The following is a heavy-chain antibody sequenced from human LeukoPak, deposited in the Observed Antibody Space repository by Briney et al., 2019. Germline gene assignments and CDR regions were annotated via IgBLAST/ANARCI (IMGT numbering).Heavy chain of an antibody. Sequence: ASVKVSCKASGYTFTSYYMHWVRQAPGQGLEWMGIINPSGGSTSYVQKFQGRVTMTRDTSTSTVYMELSSLRSEDTAVYYCARREYSSGFTYYYYGMDVWGQGTTVTVSS. J-gene: IGHJ6*02. D-gene: IGHD6-19*01. CDR3: ARREYSSGFTYYYYGMDV. V-gene: IGHV1-46*01. CDR1: GYTFTSYY. CDR2: INPSGGST.